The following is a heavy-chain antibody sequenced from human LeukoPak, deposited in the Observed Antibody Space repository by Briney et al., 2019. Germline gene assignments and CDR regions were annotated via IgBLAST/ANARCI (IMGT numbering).Heavy chain of an antibody. CDR3: ARDVSVDYSNYYFDY. J-gene: IGHJ4*02. D-gene: IGHD4-11*01. CDR1: GFSICSYG. CDR2: IYSGGST. V-gene: IGHV3-66*02. Sequence: GGSLRLSCAASGFSICSYGMSWVRQAPGKGLEWVSVIYSGGSTYYADSVKGRFTISRDNSKNTLYLQMNSLRAEDTAVYYCARDVSVDYSNYYFDYWGQGTLVTVSS.